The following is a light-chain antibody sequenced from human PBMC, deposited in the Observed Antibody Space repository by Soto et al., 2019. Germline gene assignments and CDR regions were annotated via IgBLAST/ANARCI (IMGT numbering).Light chain of an antibody. CDR1: QSLSNS. CDR3: QQYHNWPGIT. Sequence: EIVLTQSPGTLSLSPGERATLSCRAIQSLSNSELAWYQQKPGQAPRLLIYGASTRATGIPARFSGSGSGTEFTLTISSLQSEDSAVYYCQQYHNWPGITFGQGTRLEIK. CDR2: GAS. V-gene: IGKV3-15*01. J-gene: IGKJ5*01.